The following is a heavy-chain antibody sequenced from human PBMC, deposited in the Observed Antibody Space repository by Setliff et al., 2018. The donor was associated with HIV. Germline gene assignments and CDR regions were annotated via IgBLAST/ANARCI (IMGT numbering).Heavy chain of an antibody. CDR2: IYYNGNT. J-gene: IGHJ4*02. CDR3: ATHVLQFLEWLSHFDY. CDR1: GFTFSSYW. D-gene: IGHD3-3*01. V-gene: IGHV4-39*01. Sequence: GSLRLSCAASGFTFSSYWMSWVRQPPGKGLEWIGSIYYNGNTYYNPSLKSRVTISVDTSKNQFSLKLSSVTAADTAVYYCATHVLQFLEWLSHFDYWGQGTLVTVSS.